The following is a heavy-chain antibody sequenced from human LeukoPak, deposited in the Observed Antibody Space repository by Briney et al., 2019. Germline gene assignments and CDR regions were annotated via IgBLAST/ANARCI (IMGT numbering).Heavy chain of an antibody. V-gene: IGHV1-18*01. CDR2: ISAYNGNT. CDR3: ARDSSGSGFVYYYYYMDV. D-gene: IGHD3-10*01. J-gene: IGHJ6*03. Sequence: ASVKVSCKASGYTFTSYGISWVRQAPGQGLEWMGWISAYNGNTNYAQKLQGRVTMTTDTSTSTAYMELRSLRSDDTAVYYCARDSSGSGFVYYYYYMDVWGKGTTVTVSS. CDR1: GYTFTSYG.